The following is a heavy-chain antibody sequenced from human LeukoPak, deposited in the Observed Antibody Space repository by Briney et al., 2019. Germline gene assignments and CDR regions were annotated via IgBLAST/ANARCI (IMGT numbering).Heavy chain of an antibody. Sequence: ESGPTLVNPTQTFTLTCTFSGFSLTTSGVGVGWIRQPLGKALEWLAIIYWDDDKRYSPSLKSRLTITKHISKNQVVLTMTNMDPVDTAPYYCSHSDIKYRFNYWGQGTLVTVSS. D-gene: IGHD2-2*01. CDR2: IYWDDDK. J-gene: IGHJ4*02. CDR3: SHSDIKYRFNY. V-gene: IGHV2-5*02. CDR1: GFSLTTSGVG.